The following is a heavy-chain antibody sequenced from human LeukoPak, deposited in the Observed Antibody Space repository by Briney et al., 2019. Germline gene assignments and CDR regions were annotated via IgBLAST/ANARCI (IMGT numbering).Heavy chain of an antibody. Sequence: HGGSLRLSCAASGFTFSSYAMSWIRQAPGKGLEWVSAISGSGGSTYYADYVKGRFTISRDNSKNTLYLQMNSLRAEDTAVYYCAKDVYSSSWYELPRAYGMDVWGQGTTVTVSS. V-gene: IGHV3-23*01. CDR1: GFTFSSYA. D-gene: IGHD6-13*01. J-gene: IGHJ6*02. CDR2: ISGSGGST. CDR3: AKDVYSSSWYELPRAYGMDV.